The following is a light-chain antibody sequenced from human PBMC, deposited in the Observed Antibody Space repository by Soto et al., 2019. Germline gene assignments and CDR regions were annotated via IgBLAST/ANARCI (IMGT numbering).Light chain of an antibody. CDR3: STWDASLNGWV. CDR2: NDD. CDR1: ISNIGKDT. Sequence: QSVLTQPPSVSGTPGLRVNISCSGGISNIGKDTVNWYQQLPGTAPKLLMFNDDKRPSGVPDRFSRSRSGTSASLAISGLQSDDEAVYFCSTWDASLNGWVFGGGTKVTVL. J-gene: IGLJ3*02. V-gene: IGLV1-44*01.